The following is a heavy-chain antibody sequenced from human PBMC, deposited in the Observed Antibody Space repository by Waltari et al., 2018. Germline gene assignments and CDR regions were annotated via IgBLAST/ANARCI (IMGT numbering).Heavy chain of an antibody. Sequence: QVQLVESGGGVVQPGGSLRLSCVVSGLSFSSDTMPWVRQAPGKGWEWVVLILYDGSDAYYADSLKGRFTVSRDNSKNTLYLQMNTLRPEDTGVFYCASSLDFWGQGTLVTVSS. CDR1: GLSFSSDT. V-gene: IGHV3-30*14. CDR3: ASSLDF. CDR2: ILYDGSDA. J-gene: IGHJ4*02.